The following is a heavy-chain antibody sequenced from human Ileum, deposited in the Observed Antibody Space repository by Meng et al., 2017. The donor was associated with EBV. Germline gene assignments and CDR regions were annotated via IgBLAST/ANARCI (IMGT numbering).Heavy chain of an antibody. CDR1: GGSFTNYY. CDR3: ARYGRCSGNSFYCFDP. V-gene: IGHV4-34*01. J-gene: IGHJ5*02. D-gene: IGHD4-23*01. Sequence: QVKLQQLRAGLLKPSDTLSLTCAVYGGSFTNYYWTWIRQPPGKGLEWIGEIDHSGSTKYNPSLKGRVTISLDTSNNQFSLKLNSVTAADTALYYCARYGRCSGNSFYCFDPWGQGSLVTVSS. CDR2: IDHSGST.